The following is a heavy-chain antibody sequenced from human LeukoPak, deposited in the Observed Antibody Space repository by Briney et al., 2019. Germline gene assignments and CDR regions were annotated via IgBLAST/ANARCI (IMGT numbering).Heavy chain of an antibody. CDR1: GFTFSSYA. V-gene: IGHV3-23*01. Sequence: GGSLRLSCATSGFTFSSYAVGWVRQAPGKGLEWVSSISGSGSTTYYADSVKGRFTISRDNSKNTLFLQMNSLRADDTAIFYCAKDPVYSAVTRNFDYWGQVTLVTVSS. J-gene: IGHJ4*02. CDR3: AKDPVYSAVTRNFDY. D-gene: IGHD4-17*01. CDR2: ISGSGSTT.